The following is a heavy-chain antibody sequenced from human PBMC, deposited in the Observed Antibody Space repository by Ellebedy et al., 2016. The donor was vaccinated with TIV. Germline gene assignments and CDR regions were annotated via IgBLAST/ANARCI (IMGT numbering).Heavy chain of an antibody. CDR3: AKGSIVAAG. CDR1: GFTFSNYG. CDR2: ISGSGGST. Sequence: GESLKISCAASGFTFSNYGMHWVRQAPGKGLEWVSAISGSGGSTYYADSVKGRFTISRDNSKNTLYLQMNSLRAEDTAVYYCAKGSIVAAGWGQGTLVTVSS. J-gene: IGHJ4*02. V-gene: IGHV3-23*01. D-gene: IGHD6-13*01.